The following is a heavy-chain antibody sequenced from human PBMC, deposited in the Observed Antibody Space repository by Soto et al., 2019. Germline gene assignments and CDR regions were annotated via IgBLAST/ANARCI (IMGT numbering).Heavy chain of an antibody. Sequence: TLSLTCTVSGGSISSGGYYWSWSRQHPGKGLEWIGYIYYSGSTYYNPSLKSRVTISVDTSKNQFSLKLSSVTAAATAVYYCARNLGGSGSYNWFDPWGQGTLVTVSS. J-gene: IGHJ5*02. CDR1: GGSISSGGYY. D-gene: IGHD3-10*01. CDR3: ARNLGGSGSYNWFDP. CDR2: IYYSGST. V-gene: IGHV4-31*03.